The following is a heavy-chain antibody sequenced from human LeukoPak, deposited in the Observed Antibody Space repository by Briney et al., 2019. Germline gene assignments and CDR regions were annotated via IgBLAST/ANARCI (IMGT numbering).Heavy chain of an antibody. CDR3: ARDTVGATFPGAFDI. CDR1: RGSISGYS. V-gene: IGHV4-38-2*02. Sequence: SETLSLTCTVSRGSISGYSWSWIRQSPGGGLEWIGSIYHSGSTYYNPSLKSRVTISVDTSKNQFSLKLSSVTAADTAVYYCARDTVGATFPGAFDIWGQGTMVTVSS. D-gene: IGHD1-26*01. J-gene: IGHJ3*02. CDR2: IYHSGST.